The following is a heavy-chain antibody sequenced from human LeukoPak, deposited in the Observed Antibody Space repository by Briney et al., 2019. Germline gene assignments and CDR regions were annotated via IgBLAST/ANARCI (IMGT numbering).Heavy chain of an antibody. J-gene: IGHJ4*02. CDR2: FYYRGSTNSRTT. D-gene: IGHD3-16*01. Sequence: SETLSLTCTVSGGSISNFYWGWIRQPPGKGLECIGYFYYRGSTNSRTTNYKPSLKSRVNISVDTSKNQFYLKLSSVTAADTAVYFCARGITGPATFDYWGQGTLVPVSS. V-gene: IGHV4-59*12. CDR3: ARGITGPATFDY. CDR1: GGSISNFY.